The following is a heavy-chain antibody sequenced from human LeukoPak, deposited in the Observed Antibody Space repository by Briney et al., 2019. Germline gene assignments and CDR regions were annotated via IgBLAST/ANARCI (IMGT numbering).Heavy chain of an antibody. D-gene: IGHD6-19*01. CDR3: AKGKGGSYSSGWYLADYYFDY. CDR2: ISWDGGST. CDR1: GFTFDDYT. V-gene: IGHV3-43*01. J-gene: IGHJ4*02. Sequence: PGGSLRLSCAASGFTFDDYTMHWVRQAPGKGLEWVSLISWDGGSTYYADSVKGRFTISRDNSKNSLYLQMNSPRTEDTALYYCAKGKGGSYSSGWYLADYYFDYWGQGTLVTVSS.